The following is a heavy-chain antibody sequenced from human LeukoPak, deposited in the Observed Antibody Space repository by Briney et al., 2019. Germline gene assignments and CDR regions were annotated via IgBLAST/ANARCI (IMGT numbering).Heavy chain of an antibody. J-gene: IGHJ6*03. V-gene: IGHV4-59*08. CDR1: GGSISSYY. Sequence: SETLSLTCTVSGGSISSYYWSWIRQPPGKGLEWIGYIYYSGSTYYNPSLQSRVTISLDTSKNQFSLKLSSVTAADTAVYYCARVAYCSSTSCYTRSSYYYMDVWGKGTTVTVSS. CDR3: ARVAYCSSTSCYTRSSYYYMDV. D-gene: IGHD2-2*02. CDR2: IYYSGST.